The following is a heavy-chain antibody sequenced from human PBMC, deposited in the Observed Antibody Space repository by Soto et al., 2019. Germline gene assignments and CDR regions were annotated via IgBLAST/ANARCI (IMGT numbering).Heavy chain of an antibody. CDR3: AKPQTGFWNQQYYFDY. V-gene: IGHV3-23*01. J-gene: IGHJ4*02. CDR1: GFTFSSYA. D-gene: IGHD1-1*01. Sequence: GGSLRLSCAASGFTFSSYAMSWVRQAPGKGLEWVSAISGSGGSTYYADSVKGRFTISRDNSKNTLYLQMNSLRAEDTAVYYCAKPQTGFWNQQYYFDYWGQGTLVTVSS. CDR2: ISGSGGST.